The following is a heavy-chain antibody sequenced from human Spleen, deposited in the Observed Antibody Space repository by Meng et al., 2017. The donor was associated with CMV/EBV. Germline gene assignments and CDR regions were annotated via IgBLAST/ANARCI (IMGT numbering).Heavy chain of an antibody. J-gene: IGHJ4*02. Sequence: GSLRLSCIVSGGSISSYYWSWIRQPPGTGLEWIGYIYYSGSTNYNPSLKSRLTISVDTSKNQFSLKLSSVTAADTAVYYCARGGGWSSGWVYWGQGTLVTVSS. V-gene: IGHV4-59*01. CDR1: GGSISSYY. CDR2: IYYSGST. CDR3: ARGGGWSSGWVY. D-gene: IGHD6-19*01.